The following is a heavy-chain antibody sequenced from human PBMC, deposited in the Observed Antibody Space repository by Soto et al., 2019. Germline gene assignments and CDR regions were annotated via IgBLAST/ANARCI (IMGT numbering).Heavy chain of an antibody. CDR1: GYTLSELS. Sequence: QVPLVQSGAEVKKPGASVKVSCKVSGYTLSELSMHWVRQAPGKGLEWMGGFDPEDGATLYAQKFQGRVSMTEDTATDTAYMELSSLTSEDTAVYYCTTGQRPLRFLEWLSRYYFDFWGQGTLGTVSS. D-gene: IGHD3-3*01. J-gene: IGHJ4*02. V-gene: IGHV1-24*01. CDR3: TTGQRPLRFLEWLSRYYFDF. CDR2: FDPEDGAT.